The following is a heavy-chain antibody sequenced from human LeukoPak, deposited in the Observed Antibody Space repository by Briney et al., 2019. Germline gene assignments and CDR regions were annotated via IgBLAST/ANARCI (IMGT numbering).Heavy chain of an antibody. CDR2: IYHSGST. CDR3: ARYGVWGSYRAFDY. V-gene: IGHV4-38-2*02. CDR1: GYSISSGYY. D-gene: IGHD3-16*02. Sequence: SETLSLTCTVSGYSISSGYYWGWIRQPPGKGLEWIGSIYHSGSTYYNPSLKSRVTISVDTSKNQFSLKLSSVTAADSAVYYCARYGVWGSYRAFDYWGQGTLVTVSS. J-gene: IGHJ4*02.